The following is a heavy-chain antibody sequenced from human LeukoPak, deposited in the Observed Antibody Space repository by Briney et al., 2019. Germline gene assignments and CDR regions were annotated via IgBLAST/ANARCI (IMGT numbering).Heavy chain of an antibody. J-gene: IGHJ4*02. D-gene: IGHD6-6*01. CDR1: GYTFTSYG. V-gene: IGHV1-18*01. Sequence: ASVKVSCKASGYTFTSYGISWVRQAPGQGLEWMGWISAYNGNTNYAQKFQGRVTMTRDMSTSTVYMELSSLRSEDTAVYYCARDTGYSSSSDFWGQGTLVTVSS. CDR2: ISAYNGNT. CDR3: ARDTGYSSSSDF.